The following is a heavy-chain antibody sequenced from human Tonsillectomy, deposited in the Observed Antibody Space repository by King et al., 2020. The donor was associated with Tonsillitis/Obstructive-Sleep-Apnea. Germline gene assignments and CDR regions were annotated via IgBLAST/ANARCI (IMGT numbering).Heavy chain of an antibody. V-gene: IGHV4-4*02. CDR1: GGSISSDNW. CDR2: IHPSGST. J-gene: IGHJ4*02. CDR3: AKDGRDTIFGVVAI. Sequence: VQLQESGPGLVKPSGTLSLTRAVSGGSISSDNWWSWVRQPRGKGLEWIGEIHPSGSTNYKPSLRSRVTMSVDKAKNQFSLKLNSVSAADTAVYYCAKDGRDTIFGVVAIWGQGTLVTVSS. D-gene: IGHD3-3*01.